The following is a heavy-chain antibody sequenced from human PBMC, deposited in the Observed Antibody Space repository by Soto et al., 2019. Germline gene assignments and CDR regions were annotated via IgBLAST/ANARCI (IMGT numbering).Heavy chain of an antibody. J-gene: IGHJ5*02. D-gene: IGHD3-10*01. CDR2: IWIDETNT. Sequence: QLVESGGGVVQPGGSLRLSCATSGFAFKTFRMHWVRQAPGKALEWVAVIWIDETNTYYADSVKGRFTISKDNSKNTLYLQMNSLRAEGTAMYYCVRGSSYGSGTYYNVGWFAPWGQGTLVIVSS. V-gene: IGHV3-33*01. CDR1: GFAFKTFR. CDR3: VRGSSYGSGTYYNVGWFAP.